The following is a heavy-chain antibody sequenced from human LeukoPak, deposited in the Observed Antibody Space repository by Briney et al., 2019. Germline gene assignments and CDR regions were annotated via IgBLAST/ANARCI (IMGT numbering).Heavy chain of an antibody. J-gene: IGHJ6*03. CDR1: GYSFTAYG. Sequence: ASVKVSCKASGYSFTAYGMGWLRQAPGQGLEGMGWISGHTGTAIYAQNLQGRVTLTADTYTSTVYMEMRSLRSGDTAVYYCARGGSGDHQEQLGPPGYYHYMDVWGTGTTVTVSS. CDR3: ARGGSGDHQEQLGPPGYYHYMDV. CDR2: ISGHTGTA. D-gene: IGHD3-10*01. V-gene: IGHV1-18*01.